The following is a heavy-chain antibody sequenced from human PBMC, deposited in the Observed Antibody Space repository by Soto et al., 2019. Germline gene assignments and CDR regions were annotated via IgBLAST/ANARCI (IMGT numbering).Heavy chain of an antibody. Sequence: PGGSLRLSCAASGFTFSSYAMSWVRQAPGKGLEWVSAISGSGGSTYYADSVKGRFTISRDNSKNTLYLQMNSLRAEDTAVYYCAKLDYDILTGYYSTFGYWGQGTLVTVSS. D-gene: IGHD3-9*01. CDR1: GFTFSSYA. CDR2: ISGSGGST. J-gene: IGHJ4*02. CDR3: AKLDYDILTGYYSTFGY. V-gene: IGHV3-23*01.